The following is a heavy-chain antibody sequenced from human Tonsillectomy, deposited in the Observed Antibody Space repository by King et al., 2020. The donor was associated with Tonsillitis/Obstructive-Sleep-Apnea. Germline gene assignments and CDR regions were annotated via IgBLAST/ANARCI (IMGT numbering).Heavy chain of an antibody. CDR3: ARDKAGGWYFDL. V-gene: IGHV3-7*03. J-gene: IGHJ2*01. D-gene: IGHD3-10*01. CDR2: IKQDGSEK. Sequence: DVQLVESGGGLVQPGGSLRLSCAASGFTFSNYWVYWVRQAPGKGLEWVANIKQDGSEKYYVDSVKGRFTIYRDNAKNSLYLQMNSLRAEDTAVYYCARDKAGGWYFDLWGRGTLVTVSS. CDR1: GFTFSNYW.